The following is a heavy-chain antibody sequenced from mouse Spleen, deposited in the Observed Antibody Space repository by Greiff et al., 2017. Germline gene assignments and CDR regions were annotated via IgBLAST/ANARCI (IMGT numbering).Heavy chain of an antibody. J-gene: IGHJ2*01. CDR2: ISSGSSTI. V-gene: IGHV5-17*01. D-gene: IGHD4-1*01. CDR1: GFTFSDYG. Sequence: EVKLMESGGGLVKPGGSLKLSCAASGFTFSDYGMHWVRQAPEKGLEWVAYISSGSSTIYYADTVKGRFTISRDNAKNTLFLQMTSLRSEDTAMYYCARDEGNWDVADYWGQGTTLTVSS. CDR3: ARDEGNWDVADY.